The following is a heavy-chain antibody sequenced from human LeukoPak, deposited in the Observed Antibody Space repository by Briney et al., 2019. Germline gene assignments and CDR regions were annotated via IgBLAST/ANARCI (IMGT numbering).Heavy chain of an antibody. CDR2: ILHDGSNK. V-gene: IGHV3-30*03. D-gene: IGHD1-26*01. Sequence: PGGSLRLSCAASGFTFSSYGMNWVRQSPGKGLEWVAVILHDGSNKYYADSVKGRFTISRDNSKNTMYLQMNSLRAEDTAEYYCARRSELRYFDYWGQGTLVTVSS. J-gene: IGHJ4*02. CDR1: GFTFSSYG. CDR3: ARRSELRYFDY.